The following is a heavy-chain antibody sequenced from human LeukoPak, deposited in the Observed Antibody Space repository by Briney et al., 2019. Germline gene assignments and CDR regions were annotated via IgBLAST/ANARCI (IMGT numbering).Heavy chain of an antibody. CDR1: GYIFMSYG. D-gene: IGHD6-19*01. CDR3: ARVLVEWLIPHYFDY. V-gene: IGHV1-18*01. CDR2: ISGYNGNT. Sequence: ASVKVSCKASGYIFMSYGISWVRQAPGQGLEWMGWISGYNGNTNYAQNLQGRVTMTTDTSTSTAYMELRSLRSDDTAVYYCARVLVEWLIPHYFDYWGQGALVTVSS. J-gene: IGHJ4*02.